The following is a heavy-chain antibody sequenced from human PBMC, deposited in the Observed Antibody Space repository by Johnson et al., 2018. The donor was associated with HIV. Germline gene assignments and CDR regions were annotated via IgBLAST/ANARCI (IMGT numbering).Heavy chain of an antibody. CDR2: ISYDGSNK. V-gene: IGHV3-30*18. J-gene: IGHJ3*02. D-gene: IGHD1-26*01. CDR3: AKGRLVGATTYDAFDI. Sequence: QEQLVESGGGVVQPGRSLRLSCAASGFTFSSYGMHWVRQAPGKGLEWLAVISYDGSNKYYADSLKGRFTISRDNAKNSLYLQMNSLRAEDTAVYYCAKGRLVGATTYDAFDIWGRGIMVTVSS. CDR1: GFTFSSYG.